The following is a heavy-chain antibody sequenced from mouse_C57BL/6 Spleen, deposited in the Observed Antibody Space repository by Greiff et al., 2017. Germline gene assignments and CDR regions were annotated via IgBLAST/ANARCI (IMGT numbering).Heavy chain of an antibody. CDR1: GFTFSSYG. CDR2: ISSGGSYT. Sequence: EVKLMESGGDLVKPGGSLKLSCAASGFTFSSYGMSWVRQTPDKRLEWVATISSGGSYTYYPDSVKGRFTISRDNAKNTLYLQMSSLKSEDTAMYYCAREREDSGFAYWGQGTLVTVSA. V-gene: IGHV5-6*01. J-gene: IGHJ3*01. CDR3: AREREDSGFAY.